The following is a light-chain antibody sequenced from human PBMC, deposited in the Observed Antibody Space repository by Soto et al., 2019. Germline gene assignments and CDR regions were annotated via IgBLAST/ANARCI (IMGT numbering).Light chain of an antibody. Sequence: QSVLTQPASVSGSPGQSSTISCTGTSSDVGGNKYVSWYQHYPGKAPKLMICDVSNRPSGVSNRFSGSKSGNTASLTISGLQAEDEADYYCSAFTGTTYVFGPGTKLTVL. V-gene: IGLV2-14*03. J-gene: IGLJ1*01. CDR3: SAFTGTTYV. CDR1: SSDVGGNKY. CDR2: DVS.